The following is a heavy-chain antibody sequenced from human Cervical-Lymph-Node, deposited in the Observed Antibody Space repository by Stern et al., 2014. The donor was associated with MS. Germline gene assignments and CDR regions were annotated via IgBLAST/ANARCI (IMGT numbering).Heavy chain of an antibody. CDR2: INMDSSNK. CDR3: ARDHGVAGTHLDY. J-gene: IGHJ4*02. D-gene: IGHD6-19*01. V-gene: IGHV3-21*01. CDR1: GFIFSGYA. Sequence: EVHLVESGGGLVRPGGSLRLSCAGSGFIFSGYAMNWVRQAPGTGLEWVSAINMDSSNKDYADSVKGRFTISRDNAKKSVYLQMDSLRVEDTALYYCARDHGVAGTHLDYWGQGTLVTVSS.